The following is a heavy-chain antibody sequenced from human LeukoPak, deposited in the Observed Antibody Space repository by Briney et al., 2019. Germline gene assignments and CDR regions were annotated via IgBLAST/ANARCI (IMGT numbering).Heavy chain of an antibody. J-gene: IGHJ6*04. CDR2: ISSDGINT. CDR1: GFPFSTYW. V-gene: IGHV3-74*01. CDR3: AELGITMIGGV. Sequence: GGSLRLSCAASGFPFSTYWMHWVRQAPGKGLVWVSRISSDGINTNYADSVKGRFTISRDNAKNTLYLQMNSLRAEETAVYYCAELGITMIGGVWGKGTTVTISS. D-gene: IGHD3-10*02.